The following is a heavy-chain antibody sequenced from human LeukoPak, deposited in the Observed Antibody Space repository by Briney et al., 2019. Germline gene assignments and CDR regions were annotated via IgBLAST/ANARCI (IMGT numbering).Heavy chain of an antibody. V-gene: IGHV1-69*05. J-gene: IGHJ3*02. CDR1: GGTFSSYA. CDR3: ARFLVGYDAFDI. Sequence: SVKVSCKASGGTFSSYAISWVRQAPGQGLEWMGGIIPIFGTANYAQKFQGRVTITTDESTSTAYMELSSLRSEDTAVYYCARFLVGYDAFDIWGQGTMVTVSP. D-gene: IGHD2-15*01. CDR2: IIPIFGTA.